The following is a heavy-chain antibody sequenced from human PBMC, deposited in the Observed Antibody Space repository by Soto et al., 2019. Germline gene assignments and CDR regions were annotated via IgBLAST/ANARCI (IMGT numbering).Heavy chain of an antibody. V-gene: IGHV1-69*13. CDR2: IIPIFGTA. J-gene: IGHJ3*02. CDR3: ASGNSSGWHAFDI. D-gene: IGHD6-19*01. Sequence: ASVKVSCKASGGTFSSYAISWVRQAPGQGLEWMGGIIPIFGTANYAQKFQGRVTITADESTSTAYMELSSLRSGDTAVYYCASGNSSGWHAFDIWGQGTMVTVSS. CDR1: GGTFSSYA.